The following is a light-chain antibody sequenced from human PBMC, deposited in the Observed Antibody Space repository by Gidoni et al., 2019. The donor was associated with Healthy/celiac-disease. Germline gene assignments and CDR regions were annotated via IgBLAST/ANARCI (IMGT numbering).Light chain of an antibody. CDR3: QQRSNWLFT. CDR2: DAS. Sequence: EIVLTQSPATLSLSPGERATLSCRASQSVSSYLALYQQKPGQAPGLLIDDASNRATGNPARCSGSGSGTDLTLAISSLETGDFAVYYCQQRSNWLFTFGPGTKVDIK. CDR1: QSVSSY. V-gene: IGKV3-11*01. J-gene: IGKJ3*01.